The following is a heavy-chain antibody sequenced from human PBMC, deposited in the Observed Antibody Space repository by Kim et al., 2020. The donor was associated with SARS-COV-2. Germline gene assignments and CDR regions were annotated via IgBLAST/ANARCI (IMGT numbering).Heavy chain of an antibody. CDR3: ARMDYFYYYYMDA. Sequence: YERKFQGRVTMTTDTSTSTAYMELRSLRPADTAVYYCARMDYFYYYYMDAWGKGTTVTVSS. J-gene: IGHJ6*03. V-gene: IGHV1-18*01.